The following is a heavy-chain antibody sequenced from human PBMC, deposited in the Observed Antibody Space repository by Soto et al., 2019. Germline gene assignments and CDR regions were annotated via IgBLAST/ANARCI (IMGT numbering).Heavy chain of an antibody. CDR3: AKTRVADSGYYFDH. Sequence: QVQLVESGGGLVKPGGSLRLSCAASGFSFGDSYMSWIRQSAGKGLEWLSYISGGSSYTKYAESVKGRFTISRDNGRRSLFLPVNGLRADDTAIYYCAKTRVADSGYYFDHWGQGTMVTVSS. CDR2: ISGGSSYT. V-gene: IGHV3-11*05. J-gene: IGHJ4*02. D-gene: IGHD3-10*01. CDR1: GFSFGDSY.